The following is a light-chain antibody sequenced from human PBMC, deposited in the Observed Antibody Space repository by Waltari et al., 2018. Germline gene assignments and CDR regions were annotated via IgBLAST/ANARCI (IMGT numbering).Light chain of an antibody. CDR3: SSYAGRNNLGV. V-gene: IGLV2-8*01. J-gene: IGLJ3*02. CDR2: EVT. Sequence: QSALTQPPSASGSPGQSVTISCTATSSDIGGYSYVSWYQQHPGKAPKLMIYEVTKRPSGVPDRFSGSKSGNTASLTVSGLQAEDEADYYCSSYAGRNNLGVFGGGTKLTVL. CDR1: SSDIGGYSY.